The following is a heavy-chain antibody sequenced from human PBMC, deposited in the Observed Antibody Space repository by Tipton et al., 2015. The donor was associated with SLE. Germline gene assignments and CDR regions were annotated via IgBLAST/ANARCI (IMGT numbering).Heavy chain of an antibody. J-gene: IGHJ3*02. D-gene: IGHD3-22*01. Sequence: TLSLTCTASGGSISSHYWSWIRQPPGKGLEWIGYIYHSGSTYYNPSLKSRVTISVDTSKNQFSLKLSSVTAADTAVYYCARDTHSSGYPHAFDIWGQGTMVTVSS. CDR1: GGSISSHY. V-gene: IGHV4-59*11. CDR3: ARDTHSSGYPHAFDI. CDR2: IYHSGST.